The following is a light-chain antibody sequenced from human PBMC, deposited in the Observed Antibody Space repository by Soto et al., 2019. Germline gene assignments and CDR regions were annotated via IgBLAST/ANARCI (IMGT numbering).Light chain of an antibody. J-gene: IGLJ1*01. CDR1: SGHSSYA. CDR2: LNSDGSH. Sequence: QAVVTQSPSGSASLGASVKLTCTLSSGHSSYAIAWHQQQPEKGPRYLMKLNSDGSHTKGDGIPDRFSGSSSGAERYLTISSLQSEDEADYYCQTWGTGIHVFGTGTKLTVL. CDR3: QTWGTGIHV. V-gene: IGLV4-69*01.